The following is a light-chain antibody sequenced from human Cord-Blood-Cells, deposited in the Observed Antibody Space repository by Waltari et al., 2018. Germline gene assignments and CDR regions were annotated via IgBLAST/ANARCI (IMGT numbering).Light chain of an antibody. V-gene: IGLV2-14*01. CDR2: DVS. CDR1: SSDVGGYTY. J-gene: IGLJ1*01. Sequence: QSALTQPASVSGSPGQSITISCTATSSDVGGYTYVSWYQQHPGKAPTLMIYDVSKRPSGVSNRFSGSKSGNTASLTISGLQAEDEADYYCSSYTSSSTYVFGTGTKVTVL. CDR3: SSYTSSSTYV.